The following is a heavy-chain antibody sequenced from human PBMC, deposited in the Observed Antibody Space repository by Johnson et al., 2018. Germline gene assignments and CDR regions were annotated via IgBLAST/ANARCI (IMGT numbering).Heavy chain of an antibody. J-gene: IGHJ3*02. CDR3: ARDWDYHDSSGFAFDI. V-gene: IGHV3-30*03. CDR2: IAHDGSYI. D-gene: IGHD3-22*01. CDR1: GFILNNYG. Sequence: QVQLVQSGGGVVQPGRSLRLSCAASGFILNNYGMHWVRQAPGKGLEWVAVIAHDGSYIDYVDSVKGRFTISRDDSKNTLYLQMNSLRVEDTAVYYCARDWDYHDSSGFAFDIWGQGTMVTVSS.